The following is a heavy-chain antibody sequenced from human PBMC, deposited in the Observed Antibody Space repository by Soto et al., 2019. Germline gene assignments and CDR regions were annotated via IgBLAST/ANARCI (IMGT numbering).Heavy chain of an antibody. Sequence: PGGSLRLSCAASGFTFSSYSMNWVRQAPGKGLEWVSYISSSSSTIYYADSVKGRFTISRDNVKNSLYLQMNSLRAEDTAVYYCARGFLSYAGAFDIWGQGTMVTVS. J-gene: IGHJ3*02. CDR1: GFTFSSYS. V-gene: IGHV3-48*01. CDR3: ARGFLSYAGAFDI. D-gene: IGHD1-26*01. CDR2: ISSSSSTI.